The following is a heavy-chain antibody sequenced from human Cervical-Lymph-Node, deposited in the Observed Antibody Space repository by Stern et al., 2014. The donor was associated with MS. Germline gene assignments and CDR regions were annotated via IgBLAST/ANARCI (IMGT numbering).Heavy chain of an antibody. CDR3: ATDGGTSFQMDV. CDR2: ISPHTGGA. D-gene: IGHD2-2*01. CDR1: GYSFSDFN. Sequence: LVESGAQVKEPGASVKVSCKASGYSFSDFNTHWVRQAPGQGLEWMGRISPHTGGAKYAQKFQGRVTMTRDTSIITAYMELDRLTTDDTAVYYCATDGGTSFQMDVWGQGTTVTVSS. V-gene: IGHV1-2*06. J-gene: IGHJ6*02.